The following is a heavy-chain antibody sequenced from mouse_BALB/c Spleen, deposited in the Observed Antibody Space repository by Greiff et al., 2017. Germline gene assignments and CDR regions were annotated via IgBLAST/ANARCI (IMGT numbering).Heavy chain of an antibody. CDR1: GFTFSSFG. D-gene: IGHD2-4*01. CDR2: ISSGSSTI. Sequence: EVMLVESGGGLVQPGGSRKLSCAASGFTFSSFGMHWVRQAPEKGLEWVAYISSGSSTIYYADTVKGRFTISRDNPKNTLFLQMTSLRSEDTAMYYCARYYYDATYYAMDYWGQGTSVTVSS. J-gene: IGHJ4*01. CDR3: ARYYYDATYYAMDY. V-gene: IGHV5-17*02.